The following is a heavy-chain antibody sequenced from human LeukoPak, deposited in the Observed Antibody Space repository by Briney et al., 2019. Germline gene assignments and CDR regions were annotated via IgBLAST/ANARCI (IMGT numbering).Heavy chain of an antibody. CDR3: ARDLYYYGSGSD. CDR1: GFTLRDYT. CDR2: ISSSSSYI. J-gene: IGHJ4*02. D-gene: IGHD3-10*01. V-gene: IGHV3-21*01. Sequence: PGGSLRLSCAASGFTLRDYTMNWVRQAPGKGLEWVSSISSSSSYIYYADSVKGRFTISRDNAKNSLYLQMNSLRAEDTAVYYCARDLYYYGSGSDWGQGTLVTVSS.